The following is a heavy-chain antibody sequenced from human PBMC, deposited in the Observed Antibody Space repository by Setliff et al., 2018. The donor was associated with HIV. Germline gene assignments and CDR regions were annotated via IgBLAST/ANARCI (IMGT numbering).Heavy chain of an antibody. CDR1: RFTFSVYP. Sequence: PGGSLRLSCAASRFTFSVYPMSWVRQAPGKGLEWVSAIATDPGETYYADSVRGRFTISRDNSKSTLYLQMSSLSAEDTAVYYCTRDVRWLNDAFDLWGLGTAVTVSS. V-gene: IGHV3-23*01. CDR3: TRDVRWLNDAFDL. CDR2: IATDPGET. J-gene: IGHJ3*01. D-gene: IGHD3-10*02.